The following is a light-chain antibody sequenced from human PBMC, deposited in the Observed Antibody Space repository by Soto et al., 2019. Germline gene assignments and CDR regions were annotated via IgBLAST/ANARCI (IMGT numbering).Light chain of an antibody. CDR1: SSDVGSYIY. Sequence: QSVLTQPASVSGTPGQSITVSCTGTSSDVGSYIYVSWYQQLPGKAPNLVIYDVSDRPSGVSNRFSGSKSGNTASLTISGLQAEDEADYYCSSYTSSSLYVFGTGTKGTGL. CDR3: SSYTSSSLYV. J-gene: IGLJ1*01. V-gene: IGLV2-14*01. CDR2: DVS.